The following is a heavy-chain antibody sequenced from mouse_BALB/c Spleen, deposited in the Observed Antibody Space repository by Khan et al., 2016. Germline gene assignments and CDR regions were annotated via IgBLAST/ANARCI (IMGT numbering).Heavy chain of an antibody. J-gene: IGHJ3*01. CDR2: ISSGGNYT. D-gene: IGHD3-1*01. V-gene: IGHV5-6-4*01. Sequence: EVELVESGGGLVKPGGSLKLSCAASGFTFSNYTMSWVRQTPEKRLEWVATISSGGNYTYYPDTVKGRFTISRDNAKNTLYLQMSSLKSEDTAMYYCTRDSSGVFSYWGQGTLVTVSA. CDR1: GFTFSNYT. CDR3: TRDSSGVFSY.